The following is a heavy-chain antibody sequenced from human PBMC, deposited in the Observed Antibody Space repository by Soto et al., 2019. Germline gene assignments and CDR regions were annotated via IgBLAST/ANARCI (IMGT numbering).Heavy chain of an antibody. J-gene: IGHJ5*02. CDR3: ARDRVNWFDP. V-gene: IGHV4-59*01. CDR2: IYYTGST. Sequence: SEALSLNDSVAGGFISSYYWTWIRQPPGKGLEWIGYIYYTGSTNYNPSLKSRVTISVDTSKNQFSLKLISVTAAHTAVYYCARDRVNWFDPWGQGTLVTVSS. D-gene: IGHD6-6*01. CDR1: GGFISSYY.